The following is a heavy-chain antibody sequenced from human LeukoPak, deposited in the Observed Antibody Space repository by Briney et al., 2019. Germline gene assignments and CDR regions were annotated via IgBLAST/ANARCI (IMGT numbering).Heavy chain of an antibody. CDR2: IYSGGST. V-gene: IGHV3-66*01. CDR3: ARERHDYGDYKGY. CDR1: GFTVSSNY. D-gene: IGHD4-17*01. J-gene: IGHJ4*02. Sequence: PGGSLRLSCAASGFTVSSNYMSWVRQAPGKGLEWVSVIYSGGSTYYADSVKGRFTISRDNSKNTLYLQMSSLRAEDTAVYYCARERHDYGDYKGYWGQGTLVTVSS.